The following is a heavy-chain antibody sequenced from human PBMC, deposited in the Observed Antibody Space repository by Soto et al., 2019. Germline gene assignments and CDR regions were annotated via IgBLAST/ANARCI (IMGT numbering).Heavy chain of an antibody. Sequence: GGSLRLSCAASGFTFSSYSMNWVRQAPGKGLEWVSYISSSSSTIYYADSVKGRFTISRDNAKNSLYLQMNSLRAEDTAVYYCARERVCGGDCYPYYYYGMDVWGQGTTVTVSS. CDR2: ISSSSSTI. D-gene: IGHD2-21*02. V-gene: IGHV3-48*01. J-gene: IGHJ6*02. CDR3: ARERVCGGDCYPYYYYGMDV. CDR1: GFTFSSYS.